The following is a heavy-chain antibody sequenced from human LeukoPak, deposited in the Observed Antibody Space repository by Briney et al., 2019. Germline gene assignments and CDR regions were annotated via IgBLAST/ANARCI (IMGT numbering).Heavy chain of an antibody. CDR1: GFTFSSYS. CDR2: ISSSSSTI. Sequence: GGSLRPSCAASGFTFSSYSMNWVRQAPGKGLEWVSYISSSSSTIYYADSVKGRFTISRDNAKNSLYLQMNSLRDEDTAVYYCARDLIEDYYDSSGYDRYFQHWGQGTLVTVSS. CDR3: ARDLIEDYYDSSGYDRYFQH. D-gene: IGHD3-22*01. V-gene: IGHV3-48*02. J-gene: IGHJ1*01.